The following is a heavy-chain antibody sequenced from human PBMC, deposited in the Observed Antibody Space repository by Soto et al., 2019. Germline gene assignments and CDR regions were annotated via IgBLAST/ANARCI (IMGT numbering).Heavy chain of an antibody. D-gene: IGHD3-22*01. V-gene: IGHV3-30-3*01. CDR2: ISYDGSNK. CDR3: ARSYYYDSSGYYPIDY. J-gene: IGHJ4*02. Sequence: GGSLRLSCAASGFTFSSYAMHWVRQAPGKGLEWVAVISYDGSNKYYADSVKGRFTISRDNSKNTLYLQMNSLRAEDTAVYYCARSYYYDSSGYYPIDYWGQGTLVTVSS. CDR1: GFTFSSYA.